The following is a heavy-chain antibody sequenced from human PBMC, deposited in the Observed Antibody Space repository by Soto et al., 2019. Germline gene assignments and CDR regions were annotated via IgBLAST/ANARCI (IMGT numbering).Heavy chain of an antibody. CDR2: IYYSGRT. CDR1: GGSISSGDYY. V-gene: IGHV4-30-4*01. J-gene: IGHJ6*02. Sequence: QVQLQESGPGLVKPSQTLSLTCTVSGGSISSGDYYWGWIRQPPGKGLEWIGYIYYSGRTYYNPSLKSRLTISIDTPKNQFSLKLSSVTAADTAVYYCARDRGADYYYGMDVWGQGTTVTVSS. CDR3: ARDRGADYYYGMDV.